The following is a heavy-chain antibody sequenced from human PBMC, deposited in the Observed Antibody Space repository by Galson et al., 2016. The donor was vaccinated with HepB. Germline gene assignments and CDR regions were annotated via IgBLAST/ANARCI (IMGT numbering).Heavy chain of an antibody. D-gene: IGHD2-8*01. V-gene: IGHV2-5*02. Sequence: PALVKPTQTLTLTCTFPGFSLSTSAVGVGWIRQPPGKALEWLAVIYWDDDKRYSPSLSSRLTITKNTSKNQVVLTMTNMDPVDTATYYCAHLTLYPYNVDVWGQGTTVTVSS. J-gene: IGHJ6*02. CDR2: IYWDDDK. CDR3: AHLTLYPYNVDV. CDR1: GFSLSTSAVG.